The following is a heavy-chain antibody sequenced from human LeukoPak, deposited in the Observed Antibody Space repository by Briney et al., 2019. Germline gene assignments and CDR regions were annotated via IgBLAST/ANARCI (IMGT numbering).Heavy chain of an antibody. CDR2: IYPGDPDT. V-gene: IGHV5-51*01. J-gene: IGHJ6*03. Sequence: GESLKISCKGSGYSFTSYWIGWVRQMPGKGLEWMGIIYPGDPDTRYSPSFQGQVTISADKSISTAYLQWSSLKASDTAMYYCARMRLTNYYYYYMDVWGKGTTVTVSS. CDR3: ARMRLTNYYYYYMDV. CDR1: GYSFTSYW.